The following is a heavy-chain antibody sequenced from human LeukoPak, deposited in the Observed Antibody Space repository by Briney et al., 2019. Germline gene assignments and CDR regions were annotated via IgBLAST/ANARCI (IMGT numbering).Heavy chain of an antibody. CDR3: ASNSFDYYGSGSYSVDY. CDR2: INHSGST. D-gene: IGHD3-10*01. Sequence: ASETLSLTCAVYGGSFSGYYWSWIRQPPGKGLEWIGEINHSGSTNYNPSLKSRVTISVGTSKNQFSLKLSSVTAADTAVYYCASNSFDYYGSGSYSVDYWGQGTLVTVSS. V-gene: IGHV4-34*01. CDR1: GGSFSGYY. J-gene: IGHJ4*02.